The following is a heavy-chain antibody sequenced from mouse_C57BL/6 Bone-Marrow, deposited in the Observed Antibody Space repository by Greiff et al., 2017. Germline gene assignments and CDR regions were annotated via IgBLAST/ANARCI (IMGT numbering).Heavy chain of an antibody. Sequence: QVQLQQSGPELVKPGASVKISCKASGYAFSSSWINWVKQKPGKGLEWIGRLYPGDGDTNYNGKFKGQATLTADKSSSTAYMQLSSLTSEDSAVYFCARPQVAYWGQGTLVTVSA. CDR3: ARPQVAY. CDR1: GYAFSSSW. V-gene: IGHV1-82*01. J-gene: IGHJ3*01. CDR2: LYPGDGDT.